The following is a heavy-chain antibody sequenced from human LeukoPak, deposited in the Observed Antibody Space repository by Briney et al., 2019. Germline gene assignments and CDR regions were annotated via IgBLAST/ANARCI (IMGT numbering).Heavy chain of an antibody. J-gene: IGHJ3*02. CDR2: IWYDGSDK. V-gene: IGHV3-33*01. CDR1: GFTFSSYG. CDR3: ARAGDAFDI. Sequence: GGSLRLSCAASGFTFSSYGMHWVRQAPGKGLEWVAVIWYDGSDKYYTDSVKGRFTISRDNSKNTLSLQMNSLRAEDTAIYYCARAGDAFDISGQGTVVTVSS.